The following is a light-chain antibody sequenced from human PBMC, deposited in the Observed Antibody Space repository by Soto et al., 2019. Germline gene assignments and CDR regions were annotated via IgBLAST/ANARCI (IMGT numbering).Light chain of an antibody. CDR3: QQRSNWHPWT. Sequence: LTQSPGTLSLSPGERATLSCRASQSVSSSYLAWYQQKPGQAPSLLIYDASNRATGIPARFSGSGAGTDFTIPISSLEPEDFAVYYCQQRSNWHPWTFGQGTKVDIK. CDR2: DAS. J-gene: IGKJ1*01. V-gene: IGKV3-11*01. CDR1: QSVSSSY.